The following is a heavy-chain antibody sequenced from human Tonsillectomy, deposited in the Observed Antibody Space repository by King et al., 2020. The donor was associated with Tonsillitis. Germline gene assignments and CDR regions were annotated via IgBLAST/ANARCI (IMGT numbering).Heavy chain of an antibody. CDR2: IYWDDDK. Sequence: TLKESGPTLVKPTQTLTLTCTFSGFSISTSGVGVGWIRQPPGKALEWLALIYWDDDKRYSPSLKNRLTITKDTSKNQVVLTMTNMDPVDTATYYCAHRTMLRGVITTFDIWGQGTMVTVSS. J-gene: IGHJ3*02. V-gene: IGHV2-5*02. CDR3: AHRTMLRGVITTFDI. D-gene: IGHD3-10*01. CDR1: GFSISTSGVG.